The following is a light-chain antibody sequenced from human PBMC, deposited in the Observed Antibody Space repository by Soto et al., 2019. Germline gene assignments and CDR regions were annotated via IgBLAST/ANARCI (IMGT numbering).Light chain of an antibody. CDR3: QVWDNSSDHYV. Sequence: SYELTQPPSVSVAPGQTARITCGGDNIGSKSVHWYQQKPGQAPVLVVYDDSDRPSGIPERFSGSNSGNTATLTISRVEAGDEADYYCQVWDNSSDHYVFGTGTKVTV. J-gene: IGLJ1*01. CDR2: DDS. V-gene: IGLV3-21*02. CDR1: NIGSKS.